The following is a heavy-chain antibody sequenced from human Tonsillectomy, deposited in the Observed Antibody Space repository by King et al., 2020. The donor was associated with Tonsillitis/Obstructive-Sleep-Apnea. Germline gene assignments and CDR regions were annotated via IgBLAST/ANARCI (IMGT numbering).Heavy chain of an antibody. CDR1: GFTFSSYS. J-gene: IGHJ4*02. CDR2: ISSSSSYI. CDR3: ARSGATHYYFDY. D-gene: IGHD1-26*01. Sequence: VQLVETGGGLVKPGGSLRLSCAASGFTFSSYSMNWVRQAPGKGLEWVSSISSSSSYIYYADSVKGRFTITRDNAKNSLYLQMNSVRAEDTAVYYCARSGATHYYFDYWGQGTLVTVSS. V-gene: IGHV3-21*01.